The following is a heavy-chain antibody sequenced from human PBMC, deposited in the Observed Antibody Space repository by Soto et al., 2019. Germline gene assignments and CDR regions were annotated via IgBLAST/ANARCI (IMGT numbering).Heavy chain of an antibody. D-gene: IGHD3-10*01. Sequence: GGSLRLSCAASGFTFSSYAMSWVRQAPGKGLEWVSAISGSGGSTYYADSVKGWFTISRDNSKNTLYLQMNSLRAEDTAVYYCAKHYGLRTKPMGPLGYWGQGTLVTVSS. J-gene: IGHJ4*02. CDR2: ISGSGGST. V-gene: IGHV3-23*01. CDR1: GFTFSSYA. CDR3: AKHYGLRTKPMGPLGY.